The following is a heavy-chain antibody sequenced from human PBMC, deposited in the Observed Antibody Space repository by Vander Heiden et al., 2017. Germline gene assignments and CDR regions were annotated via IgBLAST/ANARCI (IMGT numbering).Heavy chain of an antibody. CDR1: GGSISSYY. CDR2: IYYSGST. CDR3: ARDRDGYNFDY. D-gene: IGHD5-12*01. V-gene: IGHV4-59*01. J-gene: IGHJ4*02. Sequence: QVQLQESGPGLVKPSETLSLTCTVSGGSISSYYWSWIRQPPGKGLEWIGYIYYSGSTNYNPSLKSRVTISVDTSKNQFSLKLSSVTAAVTAVYYCARDRDGYNFDYWGQGTLVTVSS.